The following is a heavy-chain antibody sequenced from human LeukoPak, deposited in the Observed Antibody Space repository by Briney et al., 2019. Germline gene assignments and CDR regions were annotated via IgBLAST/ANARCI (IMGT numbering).Heavy chain of an antibody. Sequence: SETLSLTCTVSGGSISSYYWSWIRQPAGKGLEWIGRIYTSGSTNYNPSFKSRVTMSVDTSKNQFSLKLSSVTAADTAVYYCARGPPGYCSSTSCYTVVSWGQGTLVTVSS. V-gene: IGHV4-4*07. CDR2: IYTSGST. CDR1: GGSISSYY. J-gene: IGHJ4*02. CDR3: ARGPPGYCSSTSCYTVVS. D-gene: IGHD2-2*02.